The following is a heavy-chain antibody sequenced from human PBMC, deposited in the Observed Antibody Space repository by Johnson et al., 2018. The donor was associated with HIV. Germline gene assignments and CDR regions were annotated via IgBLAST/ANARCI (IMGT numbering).Heavy chain of an antibody. CDR2: IKQDGSEK. J-gene: IGHJ3*02. CDR1: GFTFSSYW. V-gene: IGHV3-7*05. Sequence: VQLVESGGGLVQPGGSLRLSCAASGFTFSSYWMSWVRQAPGKGLEWVANIKQDGSEKYYVDSVKGRFTISRDNAKNSLYLQMNSLRAEDTAVYYCARDTPGVQSWFRENKYAFDIWGQGTMVTGAS. CDR3: ARDTPGVQSWFRENKYAFDI. D-gene: IGHD3-10*01.